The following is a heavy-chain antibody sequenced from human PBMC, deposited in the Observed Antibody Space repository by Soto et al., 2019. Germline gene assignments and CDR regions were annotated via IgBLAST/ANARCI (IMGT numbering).Heavy chain of an antibody. CDR1: GDSSSSRSYY. Sequence: SETLSLTCTVTGDSSSSRSYYWRWIRQLPGQGLEQIGSIYYSGSTYNNPSLRSRVSMSSDTSKDQFSLKLKSVTASATALYFCASQRSSVVTKAYFDVWGPESMVAVSS. CDR2: IYYSGST. J-gene: IGHJ4*03. D-gene: IGHD2-21*02. CDR3: ASQRSSVVTKAYFDV. V-gene: IGHV4-39*01.